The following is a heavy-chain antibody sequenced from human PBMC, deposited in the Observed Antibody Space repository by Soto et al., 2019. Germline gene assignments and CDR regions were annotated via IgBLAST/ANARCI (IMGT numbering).Heavy chain of an antibody. V-gene: IGHV3-7*01. CDR3: ARDRGYCSGGSCYVY. D-gene: IGHD2-15*01. Sequence: GGSLRLSCAASGFTFSSYWMSWVRQAPGKGLEWVANIKQDGSEKYYVDSVKGRFTISRDNAKNSLYLQMNSLRAEDTAVYYCARDRGYCSGGSCYVYWGQGTLVTVSS. CDR2: IKQDGSEK. CDR1: GFTFSSYW. J-gene: IGHJ4*02.